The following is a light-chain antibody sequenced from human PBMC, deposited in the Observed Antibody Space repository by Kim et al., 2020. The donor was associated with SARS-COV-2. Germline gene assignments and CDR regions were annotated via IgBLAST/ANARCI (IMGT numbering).Light chain of an antibody. CDR1: SLRNYY. V-gene: IGLV3-19*01. CDR3: NSRDSNDNVV. Sequence: VALGQTVRITCQGDSLRNYYATWYQHKPGQAPILVIYGKNNRPSGIPDRFSGSSSGNTASLTITGTQAGDEADYYCNSRDSNDNVVFGGGTQLTVL. CDR2: GKN. J-gene: IGLJ2*01.